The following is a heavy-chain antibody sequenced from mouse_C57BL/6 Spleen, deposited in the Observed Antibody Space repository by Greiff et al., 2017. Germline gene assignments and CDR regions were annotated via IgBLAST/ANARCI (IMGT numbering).Heavy chain of an antibody. CDR1: GYTFTGYW. D-gene: IGHD3-2*02. J-gene: IGHJ2*01. V-gene: IGHV1-55*01. CDR3: ERSLDSSGYGY. Sequence: QVQLQQPGAELVKPGASVKMSCKASGYTFTGYWITWVKQRPGQGLEWIGDIYPGSGSTNYNEKFKSKATLTVDTSSSTAYMQLSSLTSEDSAVYYCERSLDSSGYGYWGQGTTLTVSS. CDR2: IYPGSGST.